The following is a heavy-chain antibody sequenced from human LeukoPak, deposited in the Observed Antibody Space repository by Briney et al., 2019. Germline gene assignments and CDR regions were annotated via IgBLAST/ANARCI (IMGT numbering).Heavy chain of an antibody. Sequence: ASVKVSCKVSGYTLTELSMHWVRQAPGKGLEWMGGFDPEDGETIYAQKFQGRVTMTEDTSTDTAYMELSSLRSEDTAVYYCATDWIHSSGSTRFDPWGQGTLVTVSS. CDR3: ATDWIHSSGSTRFDP. CDR2: FDPEDGET. J-gene: IGHJ5*02. CDR1: GYTLTELS. V-gene: IGHV1-24*01. D-gene: IGHD3-22*01.